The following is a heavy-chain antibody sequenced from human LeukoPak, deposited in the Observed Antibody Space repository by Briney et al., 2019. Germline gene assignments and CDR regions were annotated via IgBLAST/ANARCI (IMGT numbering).Heavy chain of an antibody. CDR1: GFTFSSFW. CDR2: IWYDGNNR. J-gene: IGHJ4*02. D-gene: IGHD3-16*01. CDR3: AKAGGLIASSGIDY. Sequence: GGSLRLSCTASGFTFSSFWMHWVRQAPGKGLEWVSVIWYDGNNRYYADSVKGRFTISRDNSKNTLYVQMDSLRAEDTAVYYCAKAGGLIASSGIDYWGQGTLVTVSS. V-gene: IGHV3-33*06.